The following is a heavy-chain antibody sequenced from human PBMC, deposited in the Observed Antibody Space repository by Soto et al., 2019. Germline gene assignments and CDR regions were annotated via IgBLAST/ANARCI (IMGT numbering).Heavy chain of an antibody. CDR3: ARDTTAGYFDY. V-gene: IGHV3-7*01. J-gene: IGHJ4*02. D-gene: IGHD2-21*02. Sequence: EVQLVESGGGLVQSGGSLRLSCAASGFTFSIYWMSWVRQAPGKGLEWVANIKQDGTQKNFADSVRGRFTISRDNAKNSLYLQMNSLRADDTAVYYCARDTTAGYFDYWGQGTLVTVSS. CDR1: GFTFSIYW. CDR2: IKQDGTQK.